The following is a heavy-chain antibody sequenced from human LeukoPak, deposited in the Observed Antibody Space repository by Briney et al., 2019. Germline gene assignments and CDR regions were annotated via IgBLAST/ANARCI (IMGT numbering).Heavy chain of an antibody. CDR1: GFIFAGYA. Sequence: GGSLRISCAASGFIFAGYAMSWVRQAPGKGLEWVSAISGSGSSTYYADSVKGRFTISRDNSRTTLYLQMNSLRADDTAIYYCAKDLLGYDRPFDCWGQGTLVTVSS. J-gene: IGHJ4*02. CDR3: AKDLLGYDRPFDC. V-gene: IGHV3-23*01. D-gene: IGHD3-16*01. CDR2: ISGSGSST.